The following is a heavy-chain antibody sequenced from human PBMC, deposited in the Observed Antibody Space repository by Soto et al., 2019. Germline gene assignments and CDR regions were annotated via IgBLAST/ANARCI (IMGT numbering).Heavy chain of an antibody. J-gene: IGHJ4*02. V-gene: IGHV1-69*05. D-gene: IGHD3-10*01. Sequence: QVQLVQSGAEVKKPGSSVKVSCKASGGTFSSYAISWVRQAPGQGLEWMGGIIPIFGTANYAQKFQGRVTITXXEXTXXAYMELSSLRSEDTAVYYCARDLSDYYGSGSSFDYWGQGTLVTVSS. CDR2: IIPIFGTA. CDR1: GGTFSSYA. CDR3: ARDLSDYYGSGSSFDY.